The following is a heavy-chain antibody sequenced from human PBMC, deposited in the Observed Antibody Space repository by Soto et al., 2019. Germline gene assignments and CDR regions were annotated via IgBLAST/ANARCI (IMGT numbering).Heavy chain of an antibody. J-gene: IGHJ6*02. V-gene: IGHV3-21*01. CDR3: ARGPDYYDTSGYYPLALYGMDV. D-gene: IGHD3-22*01. CDR1: GFTFSSYS. CDR2: ISSSSSYI. Sequence: GVSLRLSCAASGFTFSSYSMNWVRQATGKGLEWVSSISSSSSYIYYADSVKGRFTISRDNAKNSLYLQMNSLRAEDTAVYYCARGPDYYDTSGYYPLALYGMDVWGQGTTVTVSS.